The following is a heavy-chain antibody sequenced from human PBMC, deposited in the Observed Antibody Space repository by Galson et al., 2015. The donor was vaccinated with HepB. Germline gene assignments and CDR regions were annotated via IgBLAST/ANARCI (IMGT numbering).Heavy chain of an antibody. CDR1: GGTFSSYA. D-gene: IGHD2-2*02. CDR2: IIPIFGTA. Sequence: SVKVSCKASGGTFSSYAISWVRQAPGQGLEWMGGIIPIFGTANYAQKFQGRVTITADESTSTAYMELSSLRSEDTAVYYCARYCSSTSCYTTGAFDYWGQGTLVTVSS. V-gene: IGHV1-69*13. J-gene: IGHJ4*02. CDR3: ARYCSSTSCYTTGAFDY.